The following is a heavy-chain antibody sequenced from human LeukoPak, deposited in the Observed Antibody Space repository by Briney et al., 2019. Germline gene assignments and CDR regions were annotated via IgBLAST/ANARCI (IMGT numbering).Heavy chain of an antibody. J-gene: IGHJ4*02. V-gene: IGHV1-69*13. CDR3: ARDLELVEMATITGLGY. D-gene: IGHD5-24*01. Sequence: SVKVSCKASGGNFSSYAISCVRQAPGQGLEWMGGIIPIFGTANYAQKFQGRVTITADESTSTAYMELSSLRSEDTAVYYCARDLELVEMATITGLGYWGQGTLVTVSS. CDR1: GGNFSSYA. CDR2: IIPIFGTA.